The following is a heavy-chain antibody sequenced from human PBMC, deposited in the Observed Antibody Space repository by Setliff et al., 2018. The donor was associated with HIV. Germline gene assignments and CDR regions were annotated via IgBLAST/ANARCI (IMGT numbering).Heavy chain of an antibody. Sequence: GGSLRLSCAGSGLTLSNYWMYWVRQAPGKGLEWVSLINTDGSRTDYADAVKGRFTIPRDKSKNTLYLQMNSLRTEDTAVYYCARVFQSYFFDFWGQGTLVTVSS. CDR1: GLTLSNYW. V-gene: IGHV3-74*01. CDR2: INTDGSRT. D-gene: IGHD3-3*01. CDR3: ARVFQSYFFDF. J-gene: IGHJ4*02.